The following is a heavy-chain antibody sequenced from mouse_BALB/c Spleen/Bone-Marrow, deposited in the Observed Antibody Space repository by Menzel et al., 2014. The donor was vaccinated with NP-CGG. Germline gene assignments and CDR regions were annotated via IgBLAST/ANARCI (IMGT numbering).Heavy chain of an antibody. Sequence: DVQLVESGPDLVKPSQTVSLPCTVPGISITTGNYRWSWIRQFPGNKLEWIGYMYYSGTITYNPSLTSRPTLPRDTSKNQFCRGRNSLTAEDTATYYCAGGYGNNVNAMDYWGQGTSVTVSS. D-gene: IGHD2-10*02. V-gene: IGHV3-5*02. CDR2: MYYSGTI. CDR3: AGGYGNNVNAMDY. J-gene: IGHJ4*01. CDR1: GISITTGNYR.